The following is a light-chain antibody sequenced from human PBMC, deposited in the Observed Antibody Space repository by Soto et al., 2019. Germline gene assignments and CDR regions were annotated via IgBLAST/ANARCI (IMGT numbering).Light chain of an antibody. Sequence: EIVLTQSPGTLSLSPGERATLSCRASQSVSSYLVGYQQKPGQAPRLLIYDASTRATGISARFSGSGSGTDFTLTISSLEPEDFAVYYCQQRSNWPVTFGQGTKVEVK. V-gene: IGKV3-11*01. CDR1: QSVSSY. J-gene: IGKJ1*01. CDR3: QQRSNWPVT. CDR2: DAS.